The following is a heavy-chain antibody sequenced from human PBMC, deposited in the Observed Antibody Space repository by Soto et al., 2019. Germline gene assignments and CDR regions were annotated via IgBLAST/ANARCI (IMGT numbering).Heavy chain of an antibody. D-gene: IGHD3-10*01. J-gene: IGHJ4*02. CDR3: ASDPYYYASAY. CDR1: GFTFSDYY. Sequence: QVQLVESGGGLVKPGGSLRLSCAASGFTFSDYYMTWLRQAPGKGLEWVAKISGSGTTTYYADSVKGRFTVSRDNAKNSLYLQMDSLRAEDTAVYYCASDPYYYASAYWGQGTLLIVPS. V-gene: IGHV3-11*01. CDR2: ISGSGTTT.